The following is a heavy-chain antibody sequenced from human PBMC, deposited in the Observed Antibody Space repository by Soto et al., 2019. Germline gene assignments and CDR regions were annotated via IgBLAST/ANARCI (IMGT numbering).Heavy chain of an antibody. CDR3: ASVYYYGSGSYYNPVDYYYGMDV. V-gene: IGHV1-18*01. CDR2: ISAYNGNT. D-gene: IGHD3-10*01. J-gene: IGHJ6*02. Sequence: QVQLVQSGAEVKKPGASVKVSCKASGYTFTSYGISWVRQAPGQGLEWMGWISAYNGNTNYAQKLQGRVTMTTDTSTSTAYMELRSLRSDDTAVYYCASVYYYGSGSYYNPVDYYYGMDVWGQGTTVTVSS. CDR1: GYTFTSYG.